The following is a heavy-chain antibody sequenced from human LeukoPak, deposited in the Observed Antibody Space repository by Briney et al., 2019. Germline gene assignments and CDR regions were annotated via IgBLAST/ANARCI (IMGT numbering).Heavy chain of an antibody. CDR2: INPNSGGT. CDR1: GYTFTGYY. Sequence: ASVKVSCKASGYTFTGYYMHWVRQAPGQGLEWMGCINPNSGGTNYAQKFQGRVTMTRDTSISTAYMELSRLRSDDTAVYYCASRIAVAAGRKAGRVDAFDIWGQGTMVTVSS. V-gene: IGHV1-2*02. J-gene: IGHJ3*02. CDR3: ASRIAVAAGRKAGRVDAFDI. D-gene: IGHD6-19*01.